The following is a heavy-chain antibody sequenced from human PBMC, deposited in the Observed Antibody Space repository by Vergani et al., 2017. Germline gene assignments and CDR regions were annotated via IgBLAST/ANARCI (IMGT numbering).Heavy chain of an antibody. CDR2: ISYDGSNK. Sequence: QVQLVESGGGVVQPGRSLRLSCAASGFTFSSYAMHWVRQAPGKGLEWVAVISYDGSNKYYADSVKGRFTISRDNSKNTLYLQMNSLRAEDTAVYYCARAYDPKSIAALSYYYYYYVDVWGKGTTVTVSS. D-gene: IGHD6-6*01. CDR1: GFTFSSYA. V-gene: IGHV3-30-3*01. CDR3: ARAYDPKSIAALSYYYYYYVDV. J-gene: IGHJ6*03.